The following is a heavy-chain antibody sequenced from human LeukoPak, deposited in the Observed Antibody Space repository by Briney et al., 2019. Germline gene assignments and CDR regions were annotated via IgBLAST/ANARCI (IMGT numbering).Heavy chain of an antibody. D-gene: IGHD7-27*01. CDR1: GFTFSSYW. CDR2: ISSSGSTI. CDR3: ARDHPHADFRDY. Sequence: GGSLRLSCAASGFTFSSYWMSWVRQAPGKGLEWASYISSSGSTIYYADSVKGRFTVSRDNAKNSLYLQMISLRAEDTAVYYCARDHPHADFRDYWGQGTLVTVSS. J-gene: IGHJ4*02. V-gene: IGHV3-48*04.